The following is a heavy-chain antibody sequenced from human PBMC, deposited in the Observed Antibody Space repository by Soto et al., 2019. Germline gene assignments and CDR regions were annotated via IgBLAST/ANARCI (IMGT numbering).Heavy chain of an antibody. D-gene: IGHD2-15*01. CDR2: INYDGIST. CDR1: GFTFSNYW. Sequence: EVQLVESGGGLVQPGGSLKISCAASGFTFSNYWMHWVRQAPGKGLVWVSRINYDGISTSYADSVKGRFTISRDNAKNTLYLQMNSLRVEDTAVYYCARVRGGNRNFDYWGQGTLVTVSS. J-gene: IGHJ4*02. V-gene: IGHV3-74*01. CDR3: ARVRGGNRNFDY.